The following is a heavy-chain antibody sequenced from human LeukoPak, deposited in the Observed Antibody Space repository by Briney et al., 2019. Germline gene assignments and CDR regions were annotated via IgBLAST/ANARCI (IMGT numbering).Heavy chain of an antibody. CDR3: AKHRYYSYYYYMDV. CDR2: ISGNGGST. CDR1: GFTFSNSA. V-gene: IGHV3-23*01. J-gene: IGHJ6*03. Sequence: GGSLRLSCAASGFTFSNSAMSWVRQAPGKGLEWVSAISGNGGSTYYADSVKGRFTISRDNSKNTLYLQMNSLRAEDTAVYYCAKHRYYSYYYYMDVWGKGTTVTVSS.